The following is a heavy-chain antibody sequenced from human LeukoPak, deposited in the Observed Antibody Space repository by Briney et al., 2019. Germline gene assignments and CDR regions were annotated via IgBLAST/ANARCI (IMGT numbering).Heavy chain of an antibody. CDR2: INYSGST. Sequence: SETLSLTCTVYGGSISSYYWSWIRQPPGKGLEWIGYINYSGSTNYNPSLKSRVTISVDTSKNQFSLKLSSVTAADTAVYYCARAPSSESYLYYCYYYMDVWGKGTTVTVSS. CDR1: GGSISSYY. CDR3: ARAPSSESYLYYCYYYMDV. J-gene: IGHJ6*03. V-gene: IGHV4-59*01. D-gene: IGHD1-26*01.